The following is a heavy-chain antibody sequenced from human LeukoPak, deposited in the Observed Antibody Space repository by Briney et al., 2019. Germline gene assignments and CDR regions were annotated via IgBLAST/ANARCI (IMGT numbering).Heavy chain of an antibody. J-gene: IGHJ5*02. D-gene: IGHD2-2*01. CDR3: ASTNCSRSSCFGANWFDP. CDR2: IYYSGST. V-gene: IGHV4-39*01. CDR1: GGSISSSSYY. Sequence: SETLSLTCTVSGGSISSSSYYWGWIRQPPGKGLEWIGSIYYSGSTYYNPSLKSRVTISVDTSKNQFSLSLSSVTAADTAVYYCASTNCSRSSCFGANWFDPWGQGTLVTVSS.